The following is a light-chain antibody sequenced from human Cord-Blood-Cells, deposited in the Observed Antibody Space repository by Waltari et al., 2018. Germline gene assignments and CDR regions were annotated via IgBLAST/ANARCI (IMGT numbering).Light chain of an antibody. CDR2: EVS. Sequence: QSALTQPPSVSGSPGQSGTIPSPGTSSEVGSYNRFPWYQQPPGTAPKLMIYEVSNRPSGVPDRFSGSKSGNTASLTISGLQAEDEADYYCSSYTSSSTYVFGTGTKVSVL. CDR3: SSYTSSSTYV. V-gene: IGLV2-18*02. CDR1: SSEVGSYNR. J-gene: IGLJ1*01.